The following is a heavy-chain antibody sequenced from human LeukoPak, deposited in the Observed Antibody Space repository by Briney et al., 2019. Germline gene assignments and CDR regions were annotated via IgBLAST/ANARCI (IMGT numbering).Heavy chain of an antibody. V-gene: IGHV3-21*04. Sequence: PGGSLRLSCAASGFTFSSYSMNWVRQAPGKGLEWVSSISSSSSYIYYADSVKGRFTISRDNAKNSLYLQMNSLRAEDTAVYYCASFGLAVADPTVFDYWGQGTLVTVSS. CDR1: GFTFSSYS. D-gene: IGHD6-19*01. J-gene: IGHJ4*02. CDR2: ISSSSSYI. CDR3: ASFGLAVADPTVFDY.